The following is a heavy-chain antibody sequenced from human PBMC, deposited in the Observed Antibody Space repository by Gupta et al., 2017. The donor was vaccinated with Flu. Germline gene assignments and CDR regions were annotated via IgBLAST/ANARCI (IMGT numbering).Heavy chain of an antibody. V-gene: IGHV3-43D*04. CDR1: GFTFGDYA. CDR2: ISWDGGST. CDR3: AKDIEARGSGYHFDY. Sequence: EVQLVESGGVVVQPGGSRRLACAASGFTFGDYAMHWVRQAPGKGLGWVSLISWDGGSTYYADSVKGRFTIFRDNSKNSLYLQMNSLRAEDTALYYCAKDIEARGSGYHFDYWGQGTLVTVSS. J-gene: IGHJ4*02. D-gene: IGHD3-22*01.